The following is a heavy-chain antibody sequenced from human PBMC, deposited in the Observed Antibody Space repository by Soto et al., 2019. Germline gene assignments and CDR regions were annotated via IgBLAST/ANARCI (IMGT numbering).Heavy chain of an antibody. Sequence: SETLSLTCAVSGGSISSSNWWSWVRQPPGKGLEWIGEIYHSGSTNYNPSLKSRVTISVDKSKNQFSLKLSSVTAADTAVYYCTTDRAVLLWFGEPQALFQHWGQGTLVTVSS. CDR2: IYHSGST. CDR1: GGSISSSNW. V-gene: IGHV4-4*02. J-gene: IGHJ1*01. D-gene: IGHD3-10*01. CDR3: TTDRAVLLWFGEPQALFQH.